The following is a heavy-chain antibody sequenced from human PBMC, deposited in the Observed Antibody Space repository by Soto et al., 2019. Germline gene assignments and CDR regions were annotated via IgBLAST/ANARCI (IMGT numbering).Heavy chain of an antibody. J-gene: IGHJ6*02. Sequence: PGGSLRLSCAASGFTFSNYAMHWVRQAPGKGPEWVAAISYDGRNKYYADSVKGRFTISRDNSKITLYLQMSSLRAEDTAVYFCARDGPGLLQGFYYGVDVWGQGTTVTVSS. D-gene: IGHD2-21*02. CDR2: ISYDGRNK. CDR3: ARDGPGLLQGFYYGVDV. CDR1: GFTFSNYA. V-gene: IGHV3-30*03.